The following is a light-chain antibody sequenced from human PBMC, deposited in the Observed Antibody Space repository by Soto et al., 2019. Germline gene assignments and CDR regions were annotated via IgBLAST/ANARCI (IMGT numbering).Light chain of an antibody. CDR1: QSVRDTY. CDR3: QYCAISAGT. J-gene: IGKJ1*01. V-gene: IGKV3-20*01. CDR2: GAS. Sequence: EIVLTQSPDTLSLSPGERATLSCRASQSVRDTYLAWYQQKPGQAPSLLIYGASNRATGVPDRFSGSGSGTDFAPTISRLEPEDFALYYCQYCAISAGTFGQGTKVDI.